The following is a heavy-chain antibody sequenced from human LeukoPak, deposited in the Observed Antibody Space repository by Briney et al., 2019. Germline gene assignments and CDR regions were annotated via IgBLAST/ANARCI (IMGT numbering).Heavy chain of an antibody. V-gene: IGHV3-11*01. D-gene: IGHD2-21*02. CDR3: ARDRRFPYCGGDCPPDAFDI. CDR2: ISSSGSTI. J-gene: IGHJ3*02. CDR1: GFTFSDYY. Sequence: GGSLRPSCAASGFTFSDYYMSWIRQAPGKGLEWVSYISSSGSTIYYADSVKGRFTISRDNAKNSLYLQMNSLRAEDTAVYYCARDRRFPYCGGDCPPDAFDIWGQGTMVTVSS.